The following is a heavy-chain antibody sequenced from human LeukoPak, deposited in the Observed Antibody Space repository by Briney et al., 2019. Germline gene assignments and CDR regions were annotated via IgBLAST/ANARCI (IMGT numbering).Heavy chain of an antibody. CDR1: GGSISSSSYY. D-gene: IGHD3-22*01. J-gene: IGHJ4*02. Sequence: SETLSLTCTVSGGSISSSSYYWGWIRQPPGKSLEWIGSTFYSGNTYYNPSLRSRFTISVDISKNQFSLKLSSVTAADTAVYYCARRGYYDSSGHFDYWGQGTLVTVSS. CDR2: TFYSGNT. CDR3: ARRGYYDSSGHFDY. V-gene: IGHV4-39*01.